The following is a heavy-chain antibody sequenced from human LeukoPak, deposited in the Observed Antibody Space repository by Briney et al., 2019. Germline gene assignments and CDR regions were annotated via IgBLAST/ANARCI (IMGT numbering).Heavy chain of an antibody. CDR2: ISGSGGST. D-gene: IGHD6-19*01. CDR3: AKYSQWLVRIGWFDP. V-gene: IGHV3-23*01. Sequence: GGSLRLSCAASGFTFSSYAMSWVRQAPGKVLEWVSAISGSGGSTYYADSVKGRFTLSRDNSKNTLYLQMNSLRAEDTAVYYCAKYSQWLVRIGWFDPWGQGTLVTVSS. J-gene: IGHJ5*02. CDR1: GFTFSSYA.